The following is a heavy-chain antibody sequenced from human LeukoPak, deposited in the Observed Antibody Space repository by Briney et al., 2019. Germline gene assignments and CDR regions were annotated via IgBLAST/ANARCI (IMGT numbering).Heavy chain of an antibody. CDR2: INHSGST. CDR1: GESFSGYY. D-gene: IGHD6-19*01. V-gene: IGHV4-34*01. J-gene: IGHJ4*02. Sequence: SETLSLTCVVYGESFSGYYWTWIRQPPGKGLEWIGEINHSGSTNYNPSLKSRVTMSVDTSKNQFSLNLSSVTAADTAVYYCARTAVAGTNPFDYWGQGTLVTVSS. CDR3: ARTAVAGTNPFDY.